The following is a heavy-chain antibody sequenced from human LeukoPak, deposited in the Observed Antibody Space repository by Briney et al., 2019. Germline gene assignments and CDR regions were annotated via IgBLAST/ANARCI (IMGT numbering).Heavy chain of an antibody. V-gene: IGHV3-30*02. CDR3: AKDFGSRSYRFDP. D-gene: IGHD1-26*01. CDR1: GFTFSSCG. J-gene: IGHJ5*02. Sequence: PGGSLRLSCAASGFTFSSCGMHWVRQAPGKGLEWVSFIQYDGSSKYSTDSVKGRFTISRNNSKSTLYLQINTLRAEDTAVYYCAKDFGSRSYRFDPRGQGTLVTVSS. CDR2: IQYDGSSK.